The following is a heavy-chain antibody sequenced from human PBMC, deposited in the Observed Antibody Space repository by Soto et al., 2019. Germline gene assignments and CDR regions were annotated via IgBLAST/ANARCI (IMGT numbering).Heavy chain of an antibody. V-gene: IGHV3-30*03. J-gene: IGHJ4*02. D-gene: IGHD1-26*01. CDR1: GFTFSNYG. CDR2: ISFDGSNK. CDR3: ARYIRGPTVFYFDF. Sequence: GGSLRLSCAASGFTFSNYGMNWVRQAPGKGLEWVALISFDGSNKYYADSVKGRFTISRDNSKDTVDLQMNSLRAEDTAIYYCARYIRGPTVFYFDFWGPGVLVTVSS.